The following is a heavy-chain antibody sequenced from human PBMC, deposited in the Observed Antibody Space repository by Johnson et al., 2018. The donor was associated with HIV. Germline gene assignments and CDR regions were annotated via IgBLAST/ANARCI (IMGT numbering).Heavy chain of an antibody. J-gene: IGHJ3*02. CDR2: ISYDGSNK. Sequence: QVQLVESGGGMVQPGRSLRLSCAASGFTFSSYAMHWVRQAPGKGLEWVAVISYDGSNKYYEDSVKGRFTISRDYSKNTLYLQMNSLRAEDTAVYYCARPLMVYASDAFDIWGQGTMVTVSS. V-gene: IGHV3-30-3*01. CDR3: ARPLMVYASDAFDI. CDR1: GFTFSSYA. D-gene: IGHD2-8*01.